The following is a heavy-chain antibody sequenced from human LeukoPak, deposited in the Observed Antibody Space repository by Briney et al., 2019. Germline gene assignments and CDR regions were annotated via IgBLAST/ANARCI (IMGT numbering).Heavy chain of an antibody. V-gene: IGHV4-39*01. D-gene: IGHD6-19*01. CDR3: ARLGLAVAVAGTAISY. CDR1: GGSISSSSYY. J-gene: IGHJ4*02. CDR2: IYYSGST. Sequence: PSETLSLTCTVSGGSISSSSYYWGWIRQPPGKGLEWIGSIYYSGSTYYNPSLKSRVTISVDTSKNQFSLKLSSVTAADTAVYYCARLGLAVAVAGTAISYWGQGTLVTVSP.